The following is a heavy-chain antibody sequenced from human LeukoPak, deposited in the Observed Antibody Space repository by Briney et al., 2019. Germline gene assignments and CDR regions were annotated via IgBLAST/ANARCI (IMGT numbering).Heavy chain of an antibody. Sequence: GGSLRLSCAASGFTFSNYWMHWVRRAPGKGLVWVSRINSDGSSTSYADSVKGRFTISRDNAKNTLYLQMNSLRAEDTAVYYCARKDYGDSNVDYWGQGTLDTVSS. CDR1: GFTFSNYW. CDR2: INSDGSST. CDR3: ARKDYGDSNVDY. J-gene: IGHJ4*02. V-gene: IGHV3-74*01. D-gene: IGHD4-17*01.